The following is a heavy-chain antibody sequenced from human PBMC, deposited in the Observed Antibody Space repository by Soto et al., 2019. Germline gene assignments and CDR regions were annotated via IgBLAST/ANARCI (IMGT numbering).Heavy chain of an antibody. CDR3: ARSYCSTTTCYSYWLDP. D-gene: IGHD2-2*02. V-gene: IGHV1-18*04. Sequence: QIQLVQSGAEVKKPGASVKVSCKASGYNFNIYGINWVRQAPGQGLEWMGWISGYNGNTNYVQKFQGRVTMTTDTSTSTAYMEMRSLRSDDTAMYYCARSYCSTTTCYSYWLDPWGQGTLVTVSS. CDR2: ISGYNGNT. CDR1: GYNFNIYG. J-gene: IGHJ5*02.